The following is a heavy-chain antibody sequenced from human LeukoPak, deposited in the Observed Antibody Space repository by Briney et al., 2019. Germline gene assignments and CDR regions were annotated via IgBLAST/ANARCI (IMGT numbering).Heavy chain of an antibody. V-gene: IGHV3-30-3*01. CDR1: GFTFSSYA. D-gene: IGHD3-3*01. CDR3: ARDSAIFGVVILGGYSDY. J-gene: IGHJ4*02. CDR2: ISYDGSNK. Sequence: PGGSLRLSCAASGFTFSSYAMHWVRQAPGKGLEWVAVISYDGSNKYYADSVKGRFTISRDNSKNTLYLQMNSLRAEDTAVYYCARDSAIFGVVILGGYSDYWGQGTLVTVSS.